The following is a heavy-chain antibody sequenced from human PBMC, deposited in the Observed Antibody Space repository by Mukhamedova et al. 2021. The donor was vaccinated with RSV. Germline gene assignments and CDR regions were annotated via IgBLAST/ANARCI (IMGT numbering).Heavy chain of an antibody. CDR2: GDSDT. J-gene: IGHJ3*02. Sequence: GDSDTRYSPSFQGQVTISADKAISTAYLEWSSLKASDSAMYYCARGKTGDYYNDASDMWGQGTMVTVSS. V-gene: IGHV5-51*01. CDR3: ARGKTGDYYNDASDM. D-gene: IGHD3-22*01.